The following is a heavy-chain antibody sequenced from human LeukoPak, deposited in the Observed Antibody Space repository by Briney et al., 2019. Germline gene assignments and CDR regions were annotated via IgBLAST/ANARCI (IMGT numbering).Heavy chain of an antibody. CDR3: ARAELRYFDWLFHPSDY. CDR2: INPSGGST. Sequence: ASVKVSCKASGYTFTSYYMHWVRQAPGQGLEWMGIINPSGGSTSYAQKFQGRVTMTRDTSTSTVYMELSSLRSEDTAVYYCARAELRYFDWLFHPSDYWGQGTLVTVSS. CDR1: GYTFTSYY. D-gene: IGHD3-9*01. V-gene: IGHV1-46*01. J-gene: IGHJ4*02.